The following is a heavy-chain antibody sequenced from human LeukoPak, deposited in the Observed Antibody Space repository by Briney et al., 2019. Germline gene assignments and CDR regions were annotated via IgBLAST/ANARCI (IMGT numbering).Heavy chain of an antibody. CDR2: ISGSGGST. V-gene: IGHV3-23*01. J-gene: IGHJ4*02. CDR1: GFTFSSYA. D-gene: IGHD2-2*01. Sequence: GGSLRLSCAASGFTFSSYAMSWVGQAPGKGLEWVSAISGSGGSTYYADSVKGRFTISRDNSKNTLSLQMNSLRAEDTAVYYCAREVPATGMYFDYWGQGTLVTVSA. CDR3: AREVPATGMYFDY.